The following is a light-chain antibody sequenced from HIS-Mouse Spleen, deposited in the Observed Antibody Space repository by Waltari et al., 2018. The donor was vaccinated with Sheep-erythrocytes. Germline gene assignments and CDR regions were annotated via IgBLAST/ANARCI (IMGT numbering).Light chain of an antibody. CDR3: CSYAGSSTPWV. Sequence: PGQSITISCTGTSSDVGSYNLVSWYQQHPGKAPKLMIYEGSKRPSGGSNRFSGSKSGNTASLTISGLQAEDEADYYCCSYAGSSTPWVFGGGTKLTVL. CDR1: SSDVGSYNL. J-gene: IGLJ3*02. CDR2: EGS. V-gene: IGLV2-23*01.